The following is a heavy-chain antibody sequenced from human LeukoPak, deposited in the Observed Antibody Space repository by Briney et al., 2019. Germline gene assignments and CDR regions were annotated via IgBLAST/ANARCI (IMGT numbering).Heavy chain of an antibody. CDR2: IKPNSRDT. CDR3: ARADSVPAGDYHYWYMDV. V-gene: IGHV1-2*02. CDR1: GFTLTDY. D-gene: IGHD2-2*01. J-gene: IGHJ6*03. Sequence: GASVKVSCKASGFTLTDYIHWVRQHPRQGLQWMGWIKPNSRDTNYAQKYQGRVTMARDTSIRTVYMELSSVRSDDTGVYYCARADSVPAGDYHYWYMDVWGKGATVTVSS.